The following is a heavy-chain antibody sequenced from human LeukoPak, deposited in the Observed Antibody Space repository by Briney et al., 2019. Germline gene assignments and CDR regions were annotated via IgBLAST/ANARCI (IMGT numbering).Heavy chain of an antibody. Sequence: SETLSLTCAVYGGSFSGYYWSWIRQPPGKGLEWIGEINHSGSTNYNPSLKSRVTISVDTSKNQFSLKLSSVTAADTAVYYCATQYYYGSGSPFDYWGQGTLVTVSS. J-gene: IGHJ4*02. D-gene: IGHD3-10*01. V-gene: IGHV4-34*01. CDR2: INHSGST. CDR1: GGSFSGYY. CDR3: ATQYYYGSGSPFDY.